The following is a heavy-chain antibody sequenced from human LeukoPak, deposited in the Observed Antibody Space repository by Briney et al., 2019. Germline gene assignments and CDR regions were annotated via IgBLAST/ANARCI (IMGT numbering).Heavy chain of an antibody. D-gene: IGHD1-26*01. J-gene: IGHJ4*02. CDR2: ISAYNGNT. Sequence: ASVKVSCKASGGTFSSYAISWVRQAPGQGLEWMGWISAYNGNTNYAQKLQGRVTMTTDTSTSTAYMELRSLRSDDTAVYYCARDMVPGSGSYYVCDYWGQGTLVTVSS. V-gene: IGHV1-18*01. CDR3: ARDMVPGSGSYYVCDY. CDR1: GGTFSSYA.